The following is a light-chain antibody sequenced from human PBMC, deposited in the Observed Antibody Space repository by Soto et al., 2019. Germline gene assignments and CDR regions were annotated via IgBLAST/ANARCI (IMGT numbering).Light chain of an antibody. CDR3: QKYDSAPLT. CDR2: GAS. Sequence: DIQMTQSPSSLSASVGDRVTITCRASQGISNNLAWYQQKPGKVPRLLIYGASTLQSGVPSRFSGSASGTDFTLTISSLQPEDVATYYCQKYDSAPLTFGQGTKVEFK. V-gene: IGKV1-27*01. J-gene: IGKJ1*01. CDR1: QGISNN.